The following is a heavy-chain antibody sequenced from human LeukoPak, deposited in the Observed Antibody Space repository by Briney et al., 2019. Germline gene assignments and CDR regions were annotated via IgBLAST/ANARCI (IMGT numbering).Heavy chain of an antibody. CDR3: VKGFVHPTYYFEY. CDR2: ITGSGDGT. J-gene: IGHJ4*02. Sequence: GGSLRLSCAASGFTFSSYAMMWVRQSPEKGLEWVSSITGSGDGTYYADSVRGRCTISRDNSKNTLYLQMNSLRAEDTAVYFCVKGFVHPTYYFEYWGQGTLVTVSS. CDR1: GFTFSSYA. D-gene: IGHD3-10*01. V-gene: IGHV3-23*01.